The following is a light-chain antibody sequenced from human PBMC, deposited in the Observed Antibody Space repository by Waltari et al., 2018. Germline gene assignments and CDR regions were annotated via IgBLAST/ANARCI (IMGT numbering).Light chain of an antibody. CDR2: LGS. CDR1: QNLRYNGTDY. V-gene: IGKV2-28*01. Sequence: DRVMPQSPLSLPVTPGALASISCRSSQNLRYNGTDYLGWYVQKPVQVPQHLISLGSSRASGVPDMFSGSVSGTYFTLIISRGEAEDVGLYYCMQGRQPGYTFGQGTRLEIK. J-gene: IGKJ2*01. CDR3: MQGRQPGYT.